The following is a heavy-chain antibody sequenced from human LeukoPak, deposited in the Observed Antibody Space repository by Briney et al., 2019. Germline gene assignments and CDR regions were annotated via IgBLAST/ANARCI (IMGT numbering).Heavy chain of an antibody. Sequence: SETLSLTCAVYGGSFSAYFWTWIRQPPGEGLEWIGAINHTGFTYYTPSLKSRVTISVDASKNQFSLKLSSVTAADTAVYYCARTIEVVSLGWYSFDYWGQGTLVTVSS. CDR2: INHTGFT. CDR1: GGSFSAYF. J-gene: IGHJ4*02. V-gene: IGHV4-34*01. CDR3: ARTIEVVSLGWYSFDY. D-gene: IGHD2-2*01.